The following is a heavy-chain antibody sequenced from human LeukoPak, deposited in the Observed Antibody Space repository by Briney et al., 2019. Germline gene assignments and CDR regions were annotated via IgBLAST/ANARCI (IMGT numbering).Heavy chain of an antibody. Sequence: ASVKVSCKVSGYTLTELSMHWVRQAPGKGLEWMGGFDPEDGETIYAQKFQGRVTMTEDTSTDTAYMELSSLRSEDTAVYYCATSPTLMVRGDRDAFDIWGQGTMVTVSS. V-gene: IGHV1-24*01. J-gene: IGHJ3*02. CDR1: GYTLTELS. D-gene: IGHD3-10*01. CDR2: FDPEDGET. CDR3: ATSPTLMVRGDRDAFDI.